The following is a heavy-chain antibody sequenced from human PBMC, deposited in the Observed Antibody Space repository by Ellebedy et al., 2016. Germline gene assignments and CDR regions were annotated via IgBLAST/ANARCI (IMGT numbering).Heavy chain of an antibody. J-gene: IGHJ4*02. CDR2: IY. Sequence: SETLSLXCTVSGYSISSGYYWGWIRQPPGKGLEWIGSIYNPSLKSRVTISVDTSKKQFSLKLSSVTAADTAVYYCASGQYSSGWYVAYWGQGTLVTVSS. CDR1: GYSISSGYY. D-gene: IGHD6-19*01. CDR3: ASGQYSSGWYVAY. V-gene: IGHV4-38-2*02.